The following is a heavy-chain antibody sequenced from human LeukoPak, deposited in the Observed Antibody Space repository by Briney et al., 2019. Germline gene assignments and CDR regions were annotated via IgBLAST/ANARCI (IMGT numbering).Heavy chain of an antibody. V-gene: IGHV5-51*01. J-gene: IGHJ3*02. D-gene: IGHD3-3*01. CDR2: IYPGDSDT. CDR1: GYSFTSYW. CDR3: ASRRRITIFGGQTSDAFDI. Sequence: RGESLKISCKGSGYSFTSYWIGWVRQMPGKGLEWMGIIYPGDSDTRYSPSFQGQVTISADKSISTAYLQWSSLKASDTAMYYCASRRRITIFGGQTSDAFDIWGQGTMVTVSS.